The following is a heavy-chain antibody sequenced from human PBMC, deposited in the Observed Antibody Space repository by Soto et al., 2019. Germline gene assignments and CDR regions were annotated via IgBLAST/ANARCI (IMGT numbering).Heavy chain of an antibody. V-gene: IGHV1-69*13. J-gene: IGHJ6*02. CDR2: IIPIFGTT. CDR1: GGTFSSYT. Sequence: SVKVSCKASGGTFSSYTMSWVRQAPGQGLEWMGGIIPIFGTTTYAHKFQGRVTITADESTSTVYMELSSLRGEDTAVYYCARGALTTLAYYYGMDVWGQGTTVTVYS. CDR3: ARGALTTLAYYYGMDV. D-gene: IGHD4-4*01.